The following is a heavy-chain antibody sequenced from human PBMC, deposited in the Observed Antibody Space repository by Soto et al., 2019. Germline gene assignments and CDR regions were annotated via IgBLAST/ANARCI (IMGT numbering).Heavy chain of an antibody. CDR2: INPNSGGT. J-gene: IGHJ3*02. D-gene: IGHD6-13*01. CDR1: GYTFTGYY. CDR3: AREQQLAGLSASDAFDI. V-gene: IGHV1-2*04. Sequence: GASVKVSCKASGYTFTGYYMHWVRQAPGQGLEWMGWINPNSGGTNYAQKFQGWVTMTRDTSISTAYMELSRLRSDDTAVYYCAREQQLAGLSASDAFDIWGQGTMVTVSS.